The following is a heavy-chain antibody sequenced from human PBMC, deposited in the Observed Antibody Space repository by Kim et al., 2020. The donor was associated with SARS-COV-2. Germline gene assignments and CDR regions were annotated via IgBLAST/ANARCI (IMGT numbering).Heavy chain of an antibody. D-gene: IGHD3-3*01. V-gene: IGHV4-31*03. CDR3: ARGRITLFGVVTEFDS. CDR2: TYYSGST. CDR1: GGSISSGGYY. Sequence: SETLSLTCTVSGGSISSGGYYWSWIRQHPGKGLEWIGYTYYSGSTSYTPSPKIGVTKSVDTFKNQFSLKLSPVPSADTPVHYCARGRITLFGVVTEFDS. J-gene: IGHJ4*01.